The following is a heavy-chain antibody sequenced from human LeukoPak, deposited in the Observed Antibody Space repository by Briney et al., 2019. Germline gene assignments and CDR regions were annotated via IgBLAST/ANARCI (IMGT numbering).Heavy chain of an antibody. V-gene: IGHV4-4*02. CDR1: GGSILSTNW. Sequence: GTISLTCAVSGGSILSTNWWSWFRQPPGRGLEWIGEVHLSGASNYNPSLKSRVNMSIDKSRKQLSLELTSVTAADTAMYYCARESGAFSPFGFWGKGTMVTVSS. CDR2: VHLSGAS. D-gene: IGHD1-26*01. CDR3: ARESGAFSPFGF. J-gene: IGHJ1*01.